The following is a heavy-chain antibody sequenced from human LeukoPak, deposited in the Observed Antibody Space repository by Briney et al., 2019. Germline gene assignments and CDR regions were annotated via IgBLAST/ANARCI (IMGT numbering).Heavy chain of an antibody. V-gene: IGHV3-7*01. CDR3: ARDECYSSSSLFDY. CDR1: GFTFSSYW. J-gene: IGHJ4*02. CDR2: IKQDGSEK. Sequence: GGSLRLSCAASGFTFSSYWMSWVRQAPGKGLEWVANIKQDGSEKYYVDSVKGRFTISRDNAKKSLYLQMNSLRAEDTAVYYCARDECYSSSSLFDYWGQGTLVTVSS. D-gene: IGHD6-13*01.